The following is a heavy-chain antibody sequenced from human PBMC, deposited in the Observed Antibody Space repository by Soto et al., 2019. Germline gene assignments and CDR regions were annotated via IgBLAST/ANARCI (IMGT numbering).Heavy chain of an antibody. CDR2: ISVYNGNT. J-gene: IGHJ6*04. V-gene: IGHV1-18*01. D-gene: IGHD3-22*01. CDR1: GYTFTSYG. CDR3: ARETTMIVGGGYNGREV. Sequence: GASVKVSCKASGYTFTSYGISWVRQAPGQGLEWMGWISVYNGNTNYAQKLQGRVTMTTDTSTSTAYMELRSLRSDDPAVYYCARETTMIVGGGYNGREVGGKGTTVTVSS.